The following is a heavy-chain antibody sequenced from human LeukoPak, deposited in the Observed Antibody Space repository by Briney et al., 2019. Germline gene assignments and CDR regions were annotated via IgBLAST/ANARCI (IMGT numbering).Heavy chain of an antibody. V-gene: IGHV3-66*02. D-gene: IGHD4-11*01. CDR3: AKVHGTTVSPYGLDV. J-gene: IGHJ6*02. CDR2: NYSGDKT. CDR1: GFTVSNNY. Sequence: SGGSLRVSCAASGFTVSNNYISWVRQAPGKGLEWVSVNYSGDKTYYADSVKGRLTISRDNSKNTLYLQMNSLRAEDTAVYYCAKVHGTTVSPYGLDVWGQGTTVTVSS.